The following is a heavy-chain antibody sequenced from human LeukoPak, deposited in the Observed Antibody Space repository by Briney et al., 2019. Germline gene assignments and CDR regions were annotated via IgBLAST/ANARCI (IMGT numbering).Heavy chain of an antibody. Sequence: PGGSLRLSCAASAFTFSSYGMHWVRQAPGKGLEWVAVIWYDGSNKYYVDSVKGRFTISRDNSKNMLYLQMNSLRVDDTAVYYCTRGNVGIGFYWYFDLWGRGTLVTVSS. CDR1: AFTFSSYG. J-gene: IGHJ2*01. CDR3: TRGNVGIGFYWYFDL. V-gene: IGHV3-33*01. D-gene: IGHD7-27*01. CDR2: IWYDGSNK.